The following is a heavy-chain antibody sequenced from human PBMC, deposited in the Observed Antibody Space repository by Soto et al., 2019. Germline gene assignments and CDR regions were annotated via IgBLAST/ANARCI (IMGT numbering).Heavy chain of an antibody. D-gene: IGHD3-9*01. Sequence: GGSLRLSCVASGFNLSHPWMTWVRQAAGKGLEWVGRIKSKTDGGTADYAAPVKGRAAISRDDSKNTVYLQMNSLKTEDTAVYYCTTGIYYDILTGYHNVAYWGQGALVTVSS. CDR2: IKSKTDGGTA. J-gene: IGHJ4*02. CDR3: TTGIYYDILTGYHNVAY. CDR1: GFNLSHPW. V-gene: IGHV3-15*01.